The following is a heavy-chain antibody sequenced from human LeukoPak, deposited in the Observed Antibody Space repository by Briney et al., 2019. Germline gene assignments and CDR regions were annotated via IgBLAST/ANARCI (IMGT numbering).Heavy chain of an antibody. Sequence: SETLSLTCTVSDGSISSYHWSWIRQSAGKGLEWIGYIYSSGSTNYNPSLKSRVTISVDTSKNQFSLRLSSVTAADTAVYFCARAGYSSGWPTNWGQGTLVTVSS. D-gene: IGHD6-19*01. V-gene: IGHV4-59*01. CDR3: ARAGYSSGWPTN. J-gene: IGHJ4*02. CDR1: DGSISSYH. CDR2: IYSSGST.